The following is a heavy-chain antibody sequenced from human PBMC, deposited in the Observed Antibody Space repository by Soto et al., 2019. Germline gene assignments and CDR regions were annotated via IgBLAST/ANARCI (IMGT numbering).Heavy chain of an antibody. D-gene: IGHD5-18*01. CDR3: ARTLRGYSYGYAFDI. CDR1: GYSFTSYW. Sequence: GESLKISCKGSGYSFTSYWIGWVRQMPGKGLEWMGIIYPGDSDTRYSPSFKGQVTISADKSISTAYLQWSSLKASDTAMYYCARTLRGYSYGYAFDIWGQGTMVTVSS. V-gene: IGHV5-51*01. J-gene: IGHJ3*02. CDR2: IYPGDSDT.